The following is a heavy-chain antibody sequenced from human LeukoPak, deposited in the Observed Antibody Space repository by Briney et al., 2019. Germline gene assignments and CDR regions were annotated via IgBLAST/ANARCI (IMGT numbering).Heavy chain of an antibody. D-gene: IGHD5-18*01. CDR3: AKDLSSYGSPFDY. Sequence: GGSLRLSCAASGFTFSSYAMNWVRQAPGKGLEWVSVISGSGGSTYYADSVKGRFTISRDNSKNTLDVQMNSLRAEDTAVYYCAKDLSSYGSPFDYWGQGTLVSDSS. J-gene: IGHJ4*02. CDR1: GFTFSSYA. V-gene: IGHV3-23*01. CDR2: ISGSGGST.